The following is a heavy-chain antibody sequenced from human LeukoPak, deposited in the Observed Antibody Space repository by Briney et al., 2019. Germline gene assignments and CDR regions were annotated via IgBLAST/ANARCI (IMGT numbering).Heavy chain of an antibody. J-gene: IGHJ6*02. CDR3: ARDFRITAAGTGYYYGMDV. D-gene: IGHD6-13*01. CDR1: GYTFTGYY. Sequence: ASVKVSCKASGYTFTGYYMHWVRQAPGQGLEWMGWINPNTGGTNYAQKFQGRVTMTRDTSISTAYMELRRLRSDETAVYYCARDFRITAAGTGYYYGMDVRGQGTTVTVSS. CDR2: INPNTGGT. V-gene: IGHV1-2*02.